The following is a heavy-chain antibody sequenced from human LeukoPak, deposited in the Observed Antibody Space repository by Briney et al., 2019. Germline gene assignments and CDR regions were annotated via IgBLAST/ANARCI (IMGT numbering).Heavy chain of an antibody. D-gene: IGHD6-19*01. CDR2: INANSGTT. Sequence: GGSLRLSCTASGFAFSVYAMSWLRQPPGKGLEWVSTINANSGTTSYAASVRGRFTITRDNSKNTLYLQLNTLRADDTATYYCAKPISGGLAVTADWFHPWGQGTLVVVSS. CDR1: GFAFSVYA. CDR3: AKPISGGLAVTADWFHP. J-gene: IGHJ5*01. V-gene: IGHV3-23*01.